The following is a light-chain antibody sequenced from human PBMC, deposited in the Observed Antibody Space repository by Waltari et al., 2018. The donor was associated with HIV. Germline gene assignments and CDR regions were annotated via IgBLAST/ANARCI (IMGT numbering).Light chain of an antibody. CDR2: DAS. V-gene: IGKV1-33*01. CDR1: QDISHY. CDR3: QQYDNLPYT. J-gene: IGKJ2*01. Sequence: DIQMTQSPSSLSASVGDRVTITCQASQDISHYLNWYQQKPGKAPKLLIYDASTLETGVPSRFSGSGSGTDFTFTISSLQPEDIATYYCQQYDNLPYTFGQGTKLEIK.